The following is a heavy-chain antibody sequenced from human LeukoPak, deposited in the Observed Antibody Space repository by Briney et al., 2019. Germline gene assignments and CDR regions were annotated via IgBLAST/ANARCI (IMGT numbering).Heavy chain of an antibody. J-gene: IGHJ3*02. Sequence: GGSLRLSCAASGFTFSSYSMNWVRQAPGKGLEWVSYISSSGSTIYYADSVKGRFTISRDNAKNSLYLQMNSLRAEDTAVYYCAREGSSYDAFDIWGQGTMVTVSS. V-gene: IGHV3-48*04. CDR3: AREGSSYDAFDI. CDR2: ISSSGSTI. CDR1: GFTFSSYS. D-gene: IGHD6-13*01.